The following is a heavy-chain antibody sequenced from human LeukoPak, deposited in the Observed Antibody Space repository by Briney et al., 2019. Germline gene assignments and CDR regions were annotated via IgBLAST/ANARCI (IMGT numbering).Heavy chain of an antibody. V-gene: IGHV3-21*01. D-gene: IGHD6-13*01. CDR1: GFTFSSYS. J-gene: IGHJ4*02. CDR2: ISSSSSYI. Sequence: PGGSLRLTCAASGFTFSSYSMNWVRQAPGKGLEWVSSISSSSSYIYYADSVKGRFTISRDNAKNSLYLQMNSLRAEDTAVYYCASGWSSSWYVEVLTDYWGQGTLVTVSS. CDR3: ASGWSSSWYVEVLTDY.